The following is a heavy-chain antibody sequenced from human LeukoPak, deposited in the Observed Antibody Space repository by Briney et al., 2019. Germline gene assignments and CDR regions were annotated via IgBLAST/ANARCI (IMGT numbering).Heavy chain of an antibody. CDR2: IWDSSRIT. Sequence: GGSLRLSCAASGFTFGSYSMNWVRQAPGKGLEWLSYIWDSSRITYRADSVKGRLTISRDNAKSSLYLQMNSLRDEDTAVYYCVRDSSFAFDYWGQGILVTVSS. D-gene: IGHD2/OR15-2a*01. CDR3: VRDSSFAFDY. V-gene: IGHV3-48*02. CDR1: GFTFGSYS. J-gene: IGHJ4*02.